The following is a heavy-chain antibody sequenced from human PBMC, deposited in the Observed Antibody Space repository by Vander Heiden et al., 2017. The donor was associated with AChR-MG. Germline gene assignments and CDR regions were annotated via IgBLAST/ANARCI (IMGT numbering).Heavy chain of an antibody. CDR3: ASATVFHYWYFDL. CDR2: IYSGGST. D-gene: IGHD4-17*01. CDR1: GFTVSSNY. Sequence: EVQLVETGGGLIQPGGSLRLSCAASGFTVSSNYMSWVRQARGKGLEWVSFIYSGGSTYYADSVKGRLTISRDNSKNTLYLQMNSLRAEDTAVYYCASATVFHYWYFDLWGRGTLVTVSS. J-gene: IGHJ2*01. V-gene: IGHV3-53*02.